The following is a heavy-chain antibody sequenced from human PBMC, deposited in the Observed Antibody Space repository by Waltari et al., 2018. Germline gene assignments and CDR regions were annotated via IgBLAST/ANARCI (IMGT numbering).Heavy chain of an antibody. D-gene: IGHD6-19*01. V-gene: IGHV4-30-2*01. CDR2: NYHSGST. CDR1: GGSISSGGYS. Sequence: QLQLQESGSGLVKTSQTLSLTCAVSGGSISSGGYSWSWILQPPERGLGWIGYNYHSGSTYYNPSPKSRVNMSVDRSKNQCSLKLSSMTAADTAVYYCARETRVAAVANYYYYMDVWGKGTTVTVSS. J-gene: IGHJ6*03. CDR3: ARETRVAAVANYYYYMDV.